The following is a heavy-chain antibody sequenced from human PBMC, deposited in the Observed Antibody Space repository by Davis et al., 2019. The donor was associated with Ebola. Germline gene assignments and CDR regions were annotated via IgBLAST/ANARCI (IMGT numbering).Heavy chain of an antibody. J-gene: IGHJ3*02. CDR1: GGSISSYY. CDR2: IYYSGST. CDR3: ARHHWGKEAFDI. D-gene: IGHD7-27*01. Sequence: PSETLSLTCTVSGGSISSYYWSWIRQPPGKGLEWIGYIYYSGSTYYNPSLKSRVTISVDTSKNQFSLKLSSVTAADTAVYYCARHHWGKEAFDIWGQGTMVTVSS. V-gene: IGHV4-59*08.